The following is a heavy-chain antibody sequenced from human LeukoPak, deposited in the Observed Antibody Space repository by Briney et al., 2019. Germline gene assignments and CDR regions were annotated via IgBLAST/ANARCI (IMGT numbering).Heavy chain of an antibody. V-gene: IGHV4-4*02. D-gene: IGHD6-19*01. Sequence: SETLSLTCAVSGGSISSSNWWSWVRQPPGKGLEWIGSIYSSGNTKYYPSLNSRVTISSDTSKNQFSLKLNSVTAADTAVYYCARHRSLAVSGTGAFDLWGQGTMVSVSS. CDR1: GGSISSSNW. CDR3: ARHRSLAVSGTGAFDL. CDR2: IYSSGNT. J-gene: IGHJ3*01.